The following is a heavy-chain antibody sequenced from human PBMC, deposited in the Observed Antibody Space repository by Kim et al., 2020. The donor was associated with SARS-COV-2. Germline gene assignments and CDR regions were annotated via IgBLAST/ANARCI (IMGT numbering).Heavy chain of an antibody. Sequence: GGSLRLSCSVSRFIFSDYSMSWIRQAPGKGLEWIAHIDNIYGSTNYADSVKGRFTISRDNAKNSLYLEMNSLRPDDTALYYCARDPQRKDAYNHDYWGHGTLVTVSS. J-gene: IGHJ4*01. CDR1: RFIFSDYS. CDR3: ARDPQRKDAYNHDY. CDR2: IDNIYGST. V-gene: IGHV3-11*05. D-gene: IGHD1-1*01.